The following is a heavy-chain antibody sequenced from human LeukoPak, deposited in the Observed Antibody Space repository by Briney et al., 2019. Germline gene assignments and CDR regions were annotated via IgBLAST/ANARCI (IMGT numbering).Heavy chain of an antibody. V-gene: IGHV4-39*01. Sequence: PSETLSLTCSVSGDSISSSTYYWGWIRQPPGKGLEWIGSRYYSVTTYCNPSLKSRVTVSEATFKNQFSLKLSSVTDADTGVYYCARMYSSGDPFDHWGQGTQVTVSS. CDR3: ARMYSSGDPFDH. CDR1: GDSISSSTYY. CDR2: RYYSVTT. J-gene: IGHJ4*02. D-gene: IGHD6-25*01.